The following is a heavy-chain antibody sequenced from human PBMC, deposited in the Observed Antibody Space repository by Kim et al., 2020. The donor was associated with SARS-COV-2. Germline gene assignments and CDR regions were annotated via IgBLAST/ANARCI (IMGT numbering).Heavy chain of an antibody. Sequence: SVKVSCKASGGTFSSYAISWVRQAPGQGLEWMGGIIPIFGTANYAQKFQGRVTITADESTSTAYMELSSLRSEDTAVYYCASQHLAAAAPYYFDYWGQGTLVTVSS. V-gene: IGHV1-69*13. CDR2: IIPIFGTA. CDR1: GGTFSSYA. CDR3: ASQHLAAAAPYYFDY. J-gene: IGHJ4*02. D-gene: IGHD6-13*01.